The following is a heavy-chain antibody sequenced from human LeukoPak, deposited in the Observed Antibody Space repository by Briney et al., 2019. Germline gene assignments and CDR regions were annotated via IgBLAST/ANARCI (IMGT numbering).Heavy chain of an antibody. J-gene: IGHJ5*02. Sequence: AASVKVSCKASGYTFTSYYMHWVRQAPGQGLEWMGIINPSGGSTSYAQKFQGRVTMTRDMSTSTVYMELSSLRSEDTAVYYCARETLTDNSFDPWGQGTLVTVSS. D-gene: IGHD1-14*01. CDR2: INPSGGST. V-gene: IGHV1-46*01. CDR3: ARETLTDNSFDP. CDR1: GYTFTSYY.